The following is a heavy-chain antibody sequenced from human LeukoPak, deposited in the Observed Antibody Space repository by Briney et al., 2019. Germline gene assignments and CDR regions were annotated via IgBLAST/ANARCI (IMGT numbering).Heavy chain of an antibody. CDR2: INPADSDT. Sequence: GESLKISFKGYIYSFTSYWIGWVRQMPGKGLEWMWIINPADSDTRYSPSFQGHVTISTDKSISTAYLQWSSLKASDTAMYYCARLGDYGMDVWGQGTTVAVSS. J-gene: IGHJ6*02. CDR3: ARLGDYGMDV. V-gene: IGHV5-51*01. CDR1: IYSFTSYW.